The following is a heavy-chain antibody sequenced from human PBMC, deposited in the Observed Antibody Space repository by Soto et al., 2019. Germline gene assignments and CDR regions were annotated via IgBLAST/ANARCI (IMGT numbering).Heavy chain of an antibody. CDR2: ISRSSSTI. CDR3: ARGSGGSLY. D-gene: IGHD2-15*01. V-gene: IGHV3-48*02. Sequence: EVQLVESGGGLVQPGGSLRLSCAASGFTFSSYSMNWVRQAPGKGLEWVSNISRSSSTIHYADSVKGRFTIARDNAKGSLYRQMNSLRDEDTGVYYCARGSGGSLYGGQGTLGTVSS. J-gene: IGHJ4*02. CDR1: GFTFSSYS.